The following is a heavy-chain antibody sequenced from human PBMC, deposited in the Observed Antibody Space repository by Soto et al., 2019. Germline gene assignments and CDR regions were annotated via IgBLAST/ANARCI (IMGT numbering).Heavy chain of an antibody. CDR2: INPNSGGT. D-gene: IGHD2-2*01. Sequence: ASVKVSCKASGYTFTGYYMHWVRQAPGQGLEWMGWINPNSGGTNYAQKFQGWVTMTRETSISTAYMELSRLRSDDTAVYYCARSQDIVVVPAAKYYFDYWGQGTLVTVSS. J-gene: IGHJ4*02. CDR1: GYTFTGYY. CDR3: ARSQDIVVVPAAKYYFDY. V-gene: IGHV1-2*04.